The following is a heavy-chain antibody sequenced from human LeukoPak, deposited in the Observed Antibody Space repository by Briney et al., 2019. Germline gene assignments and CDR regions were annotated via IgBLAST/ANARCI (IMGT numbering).Heavy chain of an antibody. J-gene: IGHJ3*02. V-gene: IGHV4-4*07. CDR1: GGSISSYY. Sequence: SETLSLTCTVSGGSISSYYWSWIRQPAGKGLEWIGRIYTSGSTNYNPSLKSRVTMSVDTSKNQFSLKLSSVTAADTAVYYCARGEKRGYSYGPKAFDIWGQGTMVTVSS. CDR3: ARGEKRGYSYGPKAFDI. D-gene: IGHD5-18*01. CDR2: IYTSGST.